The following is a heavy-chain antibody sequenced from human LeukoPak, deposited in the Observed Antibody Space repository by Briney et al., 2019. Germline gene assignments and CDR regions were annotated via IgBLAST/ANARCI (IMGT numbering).Heavy chain of an antibody. V-gene: IGHV1-46*01. CDR1: GYTFTSYY. D-gene: IGHD3-10*01. CDR2: INPSGGST. J-gene: IGHJ6*02. Sequence: ASVKVSCKASGYTFTSYYMHWVRQAPEQGLEWMGIINPSGGSTSYAQKFQGRVTMTRDTSTSTVYMELSSLRSEDTAVYYCARGGDSMVRGVIALDYYYYYGMDVWGQGTTVTVSS. CDR3: ARGGDSMVRGVIALDYYYYYGMDV.